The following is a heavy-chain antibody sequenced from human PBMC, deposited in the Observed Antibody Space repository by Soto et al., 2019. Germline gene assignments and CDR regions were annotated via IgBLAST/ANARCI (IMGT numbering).Heavy chain of an antibody. CDR3: ASMCGGGSCYWGY. Sequence: QVQLVQSGAEVKKPGSSVKVSCKASGGTFSSYAISWLRQAHGQGLEWMGGIIPIFGTANYAQKFQVRVTITADESTSTAYMELSSLRSEDTAVYYCASMCGGGSCYWGYWGQGTLVTVSS. D-gene: IGHD2-15*01. V-gene: IGHV1-69*12. CDR2: IIPIFGTA. CDR1: GGTFSSYA. J-gene: IGHJ4*02.